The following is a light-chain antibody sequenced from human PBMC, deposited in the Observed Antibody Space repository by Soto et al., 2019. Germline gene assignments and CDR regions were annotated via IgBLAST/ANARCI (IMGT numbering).Light chain of an antibody. CDR1: QSVSSY. CDR2: DAY. V-gene: IGKV3-11*01. Sequence: EIVLTQSPATLSLSPGERATLSCRASQSVSSYLAWYQQKRGQAPRLLIYDAYNRATGIPARFSGSGSGTDFTLTISSLEPEDFAVYYCQQRNIWPPVTFGQGTRLEIK. CDR3: QQRNIWPPVT. J-gene: IGKJ5*01.